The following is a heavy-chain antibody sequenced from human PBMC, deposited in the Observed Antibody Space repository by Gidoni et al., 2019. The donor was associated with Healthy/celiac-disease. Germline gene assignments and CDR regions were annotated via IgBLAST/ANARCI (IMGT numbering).Heavy chain of an antibody. CDR3: ASAPSPRRPYYYGPRGGETDY. J-gene: IGHJ4*02. Sequence: EVQLVESGGGLVQRGGSLRLACADSGFTFSSYSITWVRQAPGKGLEWVSYIRSSSSTIFYADSVKGRFTSSRENAKNSLYLQMNLLRAEVTAVYYCASAPSPRRPYYYGPRGGETDYWGQGTLVTVSS. CDR2: IRSSSSTI. D-gene: IGHD3-10*01. V-gene: IGHV3-48*01. CDR1: GFTFSSYS.